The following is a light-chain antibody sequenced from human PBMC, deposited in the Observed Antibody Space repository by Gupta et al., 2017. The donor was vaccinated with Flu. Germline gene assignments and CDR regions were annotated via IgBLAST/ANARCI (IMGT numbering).Light chain of an antibody. V-gene: IGKV1-39*01. CDR2: AAS. J-gene: IGKJ2*01. CDR1: QSIRNY. CDR3: QQTYDIPRT. Sequence: PSSLSAFVGDRVTITCRASQSIRNYLNWYQQKPGKAPRLLIFAASSLQSGVPSRFSGSGSGTHFTLAISSLQPEDFATYYCQQTYDIPRTFGQGTNLEIK.